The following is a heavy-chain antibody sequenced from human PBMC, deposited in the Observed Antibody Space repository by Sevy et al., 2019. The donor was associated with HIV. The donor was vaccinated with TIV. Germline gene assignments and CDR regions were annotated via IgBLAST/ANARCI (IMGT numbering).Heavy chain of an antibody. D-gene: IGHD2-15*01. CDR1: GFIFNNYD. CDR3: AKDMVDCSGGTCYSGAVSPFES. Sequence: GGSLRLSCAASGFIFNNYDMYWIRQAPGKGLEWVATVSYDGADKDYADMVKGRFPISRDSSRSMLYLQMSSLRPEDTGVYFCAKDMVDCSGGTCYSGAVSPFESWGQGTLVTVSS. V-gene: IGHV3-30*18. J-gene: IGHJ4*02. CDR2: VSYDGADK.